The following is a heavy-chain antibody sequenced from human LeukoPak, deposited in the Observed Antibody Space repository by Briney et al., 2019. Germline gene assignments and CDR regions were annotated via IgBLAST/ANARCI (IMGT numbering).Heavy chain of an antibody. J-gene: IGHJ3*02. Sequence: ASVKVSCKVSGYTLTELSMHWVRQAPGKGLEWMGGFDPEDGETIYAQKFQGRVTMTEDTSTDTAYTELSSLRSEDTAVYYCATLRGELLRVAFDIWGQGTMVTVSS. V-gene: IGHV1-24*01. CDR3: ATLRGELLRVAFDI. D-gene: IGHD1-26*01. CDR2: FDPEDGET. CDR1: GYTLTELS.